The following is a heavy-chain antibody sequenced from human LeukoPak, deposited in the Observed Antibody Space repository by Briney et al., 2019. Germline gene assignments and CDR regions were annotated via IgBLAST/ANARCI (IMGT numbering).Heavy chain of an antibody. CDR1: GGSISSDY. CDR2: IYYSGST. V-gene: IGHV4-59*08. D-gene: IGHD3-16*01. J-gene: IGHJ5*02. Sequence: PSETLSLTCTVSGGSISSDYWSWIRQPPEKGLEWIGNIYYSGSTNYNPSLKSRVTISVDTSKKKFSLKLTSVTATDTAVYYCARYSYAHRWFDPWGQGTLVTVSS. CDR3: ARYSYAHRWFDP.